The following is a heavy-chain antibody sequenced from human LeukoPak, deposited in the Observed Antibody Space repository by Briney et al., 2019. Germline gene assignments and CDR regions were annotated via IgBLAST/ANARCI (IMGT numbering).Heavy chain of an antibody. D-gene: IGHD4-17*01. Sequence: GGSLRLSCAASGFTFSSYGMHWVRQAPGKGLEWVAVISYDGSNKYYADSVKGRFTISRDNSKNTLYLQMNSLRAEDTAVYYCARDGTTVSDRLDYWGQGTLVTVSS. CDR3: ARDGTTVSDRLDY. V-gene: IGHV3-33*08. J-gene: IGHJ4*02. CDR2: ISYDGSNK. CDR1: GFTFSSYG.